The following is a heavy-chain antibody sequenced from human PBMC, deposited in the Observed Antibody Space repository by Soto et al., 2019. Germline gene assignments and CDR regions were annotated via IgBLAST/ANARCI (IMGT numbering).Heavy chain of an antibody. J-gene: IGHJ6*02. D-gene: IGHD2-15*01. Sequence: VSLQVSCKASGYTFTTYYMHWVRQAPGQGLEWMGTIIPSGGSTSYAQKFQGRVTMTRDTATSTAYMELSSLASEDTAVYYCARAVAPFYYYYGMDVWGQGTTVTV. CDR3: ARAVAPFYYYYGMDV. CDR1: GYTFTTYY. V-gene: IGHV1-46*01. CDR2: IIPSGGST.